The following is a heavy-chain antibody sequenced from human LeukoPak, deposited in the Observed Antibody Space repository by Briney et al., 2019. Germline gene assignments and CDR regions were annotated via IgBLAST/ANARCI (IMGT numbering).Heavy chain of an antibody. D-gene: IGHD2-8*01. J-gene: IGHJ4*02. CDR1: GGSISSYY. V-gene: IGHV4-4*07. CDR3: ASYCTNGVCYRGPHFDY. CDR2: IYSSGST. Sequence: PSETLSLTCTVSGGSISSYYWSWIRQPAGKGLEWIGRIYSSGSTNYNPSLKSRVTISVDTSKNQFSLKLSSVTAADTAVYYCASYCTNGVCYRGPHFDYWGQGTLVTVSS.